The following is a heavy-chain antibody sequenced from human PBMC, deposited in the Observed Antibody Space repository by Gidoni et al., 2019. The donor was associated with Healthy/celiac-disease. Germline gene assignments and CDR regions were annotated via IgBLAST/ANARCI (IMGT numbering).Heavy chain of an antibody. D-gene: IGHD3-22*01. CDR2: IYSGGST. CDR1: GFTVSSNY. J-gene: IGHJ5*02. CDR3: ARDAGPHYDSSGP. Sequence: EVQLVESGGGLIQPGGSLRLSCAATGFTVSSNYMSWVRQAPGKGLEWVSVIYSGGSTYYADSVKGRFTISRDNSKNTLYLQMNSLRAEDTAVYYCARDAGPHYDSSGPWGQGTLVTVSS. V-gene: IGHV3-53*01.